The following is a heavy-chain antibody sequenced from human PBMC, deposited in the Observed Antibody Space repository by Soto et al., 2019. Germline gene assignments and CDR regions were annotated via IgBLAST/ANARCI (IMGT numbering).Heavy chain of an antibody. CDR1: GDSFNSGSYY. Sequence: SETLCLTSTVAGDSFNSGSYYWIMIRQSPRTGLEWIGYIHYSGSTYYNPSLKSRVTISVDTSKMSLKMNSVTAADSALYYCARVAGGFPRVQFDPWGQGTLVTVS. V-gene: IGHV4-31*02. CDR3: ARVAGGFPRVQFDP. CDR2: IHYSGST. D-gene: IGHD1-26*01. J-gene: IGHJ5*02.